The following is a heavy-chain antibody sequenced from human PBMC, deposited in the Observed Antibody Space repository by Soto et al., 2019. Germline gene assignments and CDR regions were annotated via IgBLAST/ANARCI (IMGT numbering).Heavy chain of an antibody. CDR2: LTYSGSTT. CDR1: GFNFHLYA. Sequence: EVQLLESGGGLVQPGGSLRLSCAASGFNFHLYAMTWVRQAPGKGLEWVSTLTYSGSTTYYADSVKGRFTISRDNSKNALYLQMHGLRPDDTALYFCVRATLAAADRGHHHYGLNVWVLGTTVTVSS. CDR3: VRATLAAADRGHHHYGLNV. V-gene: IGHV3-23*01. D-gene: IGHD6-13*01. J-gene: IGHJ6*02.